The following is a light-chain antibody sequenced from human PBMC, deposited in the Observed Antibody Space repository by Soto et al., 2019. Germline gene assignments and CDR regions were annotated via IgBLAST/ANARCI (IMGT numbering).Light chain of an antibody. Sequence: QSALTQPASVSGSPGQSITIPCTGTSSDVGGYKFVSWYQQHPGEFPKLIIYDVINRPSGVSNRFSGSKSSNTASLTIFGLQTEDEDDYYCGSYTSISTYVFGTGTKLTVL. CDR3: GSYTSISTYV. V-gene: IGLV2-14*01. CDR1: SSDVGGYKF. J-gene: IGLJ1*01. CDR2: DVI.